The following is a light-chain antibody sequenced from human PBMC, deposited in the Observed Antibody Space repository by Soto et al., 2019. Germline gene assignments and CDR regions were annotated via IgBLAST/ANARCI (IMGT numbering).Light chain of an antibody. CDR1: SEHSNYA. J-gene: IGLJ2*01. CDR2: LNSDGSH. V-gene: IGLV4-69*01. Sequence: QLVLTQSPSASASPGASVRLTCTLSSEHSNYAIAWHQQQPEKGPRYLMKLNSDGSHSKGDGIPDRFSGSSSGAERYLTISRLQSEDEADYYCQTGGAGSPFGGGTKLTVL. CDR3: QTGGAGSP.